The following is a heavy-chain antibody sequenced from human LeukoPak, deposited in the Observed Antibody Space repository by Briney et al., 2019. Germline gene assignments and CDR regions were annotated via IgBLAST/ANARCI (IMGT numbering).Heavy chain of an antibody. CDR1: GGSISSGSYY. CDR2: ISPSGST. CDR3: ARGHGDYTVLGF. Sequence: SQTLSLTCTVSGGSISSGSYYWTWIRQPAGKGLEWLGRISPSGSTYYNPSLKSRVTIFLDTSKNQFSLNMDSVAAADTAVYYCARGHGDYTVLGFWGQGALVTVSS. J-gene: IGHJ4*02. D-gene: IGHD4-17*01. V-gene: IGHV4-61*02.